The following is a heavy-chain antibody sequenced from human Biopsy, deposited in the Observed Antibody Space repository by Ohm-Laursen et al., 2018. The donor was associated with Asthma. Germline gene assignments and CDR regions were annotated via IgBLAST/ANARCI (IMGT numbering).Heavy chain of an antibody. V-gene: IGHV4-39*07. CDR3: ARGGWGQLGLGY. Sequence: GTLSLTCTVSGGSISSSSYYWGWIRQPPGKGLEWIGSIYYNGRTYYNPSLKSRVTISVDTSKNQFSLKLSSVTAADTAVYYCARGGWGQLGLGYWGQGTLVTVSS. CDR1: GGSISSSSYY. J-gene: IGHJ4*02. D-gene: IGHD6-6*01. CDR2: IYYNGRT.